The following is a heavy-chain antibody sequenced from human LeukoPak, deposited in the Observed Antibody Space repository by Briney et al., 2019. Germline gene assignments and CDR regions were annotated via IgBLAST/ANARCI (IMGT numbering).Heavy chain of an antibody. V-gene: IGHV4-4*07. CDR2: IYTSGRT. CDR3: ARDDSSGWFDY. Sequence: SETLSLTCTVSGGSISAGSYYWSWIRQPAGKGLEWIGRIYTSGRTDYNPSLKSRVTMSVGTSKNQFSLKLSSVTAADTAVYYCARDDSSGWFDYWGQGTLVTVSS. D-gene: IGHD3-22*01. J-gene: IGHJ4*02. CDR1: GGSISAGSYY.